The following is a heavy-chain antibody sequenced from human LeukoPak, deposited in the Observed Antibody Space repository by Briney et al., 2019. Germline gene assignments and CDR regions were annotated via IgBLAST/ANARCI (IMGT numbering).Heavy chain of an antibody. CDR3: ARLTRSYFDY. V-gene: IGHV4-39*01. CDR2: IYYSGST. CDR1: GGSLSTTSYY. J-gene: IGHJ4*02. Sequence: SETLSLTCTVSGGSLSTTSYYWRCLRQPPGTGLEWIGTIYYSGSTYYNPSLKSRITISVDTSNKQFSLKLSSVTAADSAVYYCARLTRSYFDYWGQGTLVTVSS.